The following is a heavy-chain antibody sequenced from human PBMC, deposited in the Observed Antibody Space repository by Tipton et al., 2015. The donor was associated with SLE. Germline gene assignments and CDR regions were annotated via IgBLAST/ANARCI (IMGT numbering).Heavy chain of an antibody. CDR1: DGSLSGYY. Sequence: TLSLTCTVFDGSLSGYYWAWLRQSPGKGLEWIGEISHDGGANYNPSLESRGTMSVDMSKNHFSLRLNSVTAADTAVYYCVRHGISDWSDFDFWGQGTLVAVSS. V-gene: IGHV4-34*01. CDR2: ISHDGGA. J-gene: IGHJ4*02. CDR3: VRHGISDWSDFDF. D-gene: IGHD3-3*01.